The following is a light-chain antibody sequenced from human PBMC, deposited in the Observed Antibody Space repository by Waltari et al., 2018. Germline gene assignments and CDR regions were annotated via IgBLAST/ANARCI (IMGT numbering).Light chain of an antibody. J-gene: IGKJ4*01. V-gene: IGKV3-15*01. Sequence: EIVITQSPASLSVSPGERATLSCTASQTVTNDLAWYQQKPGQAPKLLILGASTRATGVPARFSGSGSGTEFTLTIGSVQSEDFAVYYCQQYSDWIAFGGGTKV. CDR1: QTVTND. CDR2: GAS. CDR3: QQYSDWIA.